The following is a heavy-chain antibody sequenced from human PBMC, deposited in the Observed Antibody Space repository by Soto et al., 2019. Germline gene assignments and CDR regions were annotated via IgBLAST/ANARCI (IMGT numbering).Heavy chain of an antibody. CDR2: ISVFNGYA. V-gene: IGHV1-18*01. Sequence: QVQLVQSGPELKKPGASVKVSCKTSGYSFHNSGISWVRQAPGQGLVWMGWISVFNGYAHYAQKFQGRVIMTADTFTNTAYMELRGLRSDDTAMYYCSKNGTTWFASWGQGTPVTVSS. J-gene: IGHJ5*01. CDR3: SKNGTTWFAS. D-gene: IGHD1-1*01. CDR1: GYSFHNSG.